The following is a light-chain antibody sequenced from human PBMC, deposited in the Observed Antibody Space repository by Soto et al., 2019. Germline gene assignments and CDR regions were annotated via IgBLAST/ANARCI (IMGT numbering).Light chain of an antibody. V-gene: IGLV1-40*01. CDR3: QSYDSRLSAYV. J-gene: IGLJ1*01. Sequence: QSVLTQPPSVSGAPGQRVTISCTGSSSNIGAGYDVHWYLQLPGTAPKLLVYTNNNRPSGVPDRFSGSKSGTSASLAITGLQAEDEAHYYCQSYDSRLSAYVFGTGTKLTVL. CDR2: TNN. CDR1: SSNIGAGYD.